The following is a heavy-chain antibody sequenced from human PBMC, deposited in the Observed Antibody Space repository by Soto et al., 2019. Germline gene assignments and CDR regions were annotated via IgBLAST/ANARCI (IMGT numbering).Heavy chain of an antibody. CDR3: AHTWGSGRSIYGMDV. D-gene: IGHD3-10*01. V-gene: IGHV2-5*02. CDR1: EFSLSTSAMG. J-gene: IGHJ6*02. Sequence: QITLKESGPTLVKPTQTLTLTCTFSEFSLSTSAMGVGWIRQTPGKALEWLALIYWDDDKRYSPSLKSRLTITTDPSKNEVVVTMTNMDPVDTATYYCAHTWGSGRSIYGMDVWGQGTTVTVSS. CDR2: IYWDDDK.